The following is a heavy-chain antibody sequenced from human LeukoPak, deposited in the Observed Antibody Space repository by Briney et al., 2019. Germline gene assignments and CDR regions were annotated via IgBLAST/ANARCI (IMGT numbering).Heavy chain of an antibody. J-gene: IGHJ6*03. CDR2: IYYSGST. CDR1: GGSISSYY. Sequence: PSETLSLTCTVSGGSISSYYWSWIRQPPGKGLEWIRYIYYSGSTNYNPSLKSRVTISVDTSKNQFSLKLSSVTAADTAVYYCARDRYYYDSSGYYASRYYYYYMDVWGKGTTVTVSS. CDR3: ARDRYYYDSSGYYASRYYYYYMDV. D-gene: IGHD3-22*01. V-gene: IGHV4-59*01.